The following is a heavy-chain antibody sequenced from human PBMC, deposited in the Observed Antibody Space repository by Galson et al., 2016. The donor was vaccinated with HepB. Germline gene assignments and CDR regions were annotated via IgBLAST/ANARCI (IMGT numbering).Heavy chain of an antibody. D-gene: IGHD3-3*01. CDR1: DDSVSSSF. J-gene: IGHJ6*02. Sequence: SETLSLTCSVADDSVSSSFFSWIRQPPGKALEWIGYLYYTGTSDYNPSPKSRATISLDRSKNLLSLSLSSVTAADTAVYYCARAPYYESGRLDVWGQGTTVAVSS. CDR2: LYYTGTS. CDR3: ARAPYYESGRLDV. V-gene: IGHV4-59*02.